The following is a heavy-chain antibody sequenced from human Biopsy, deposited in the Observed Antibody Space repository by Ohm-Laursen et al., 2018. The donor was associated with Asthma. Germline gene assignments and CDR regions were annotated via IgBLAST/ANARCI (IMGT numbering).Heavy chain of an antibody. D-gene: IGHD3/OR15-3a*01. Sequence: TQTLTLTCTLSGFSLKIGAVGVGWIRQPPVKAPECLASIYWIDYKYYSPSLRNRLTVSKDTSRNRVVLAMTNMEPRDTATYFCARAIRLEDFLTGSFTSYFDNWDLGTRVSVS. CDR2: IYWIDYK. V-gene: IGHV2-5*01. J-gene: IGHJ4*01. CDR1: GFSLKIGAVG. CDR3: ARAIRLEDFLTGSFTSYFDN.